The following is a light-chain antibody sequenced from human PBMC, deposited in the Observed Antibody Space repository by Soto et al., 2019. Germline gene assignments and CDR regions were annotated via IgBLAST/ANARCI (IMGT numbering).Light chain of an antibody. V-gene: IGKV3-20*01. CDR2: GAS. Sequence: EIVSTQSPGTLSLSPGERATLSCRASQDISSSYLAGYQQKLGQAPRLLIYGASSRATGIPDRFSGSGSGIDFTLTISRLEPEDFAVFYCQQYGASPPWTFGQGTKVEIK. J-gene: IGKJ1*01. CDR3: QQYGASPPWT. CDR1: QDISSSY.